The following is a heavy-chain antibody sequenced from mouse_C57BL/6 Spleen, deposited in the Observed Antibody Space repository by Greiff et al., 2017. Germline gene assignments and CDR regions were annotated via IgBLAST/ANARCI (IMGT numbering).Heavy chain of an antibody. Sequence: LQESGPELVKPGASVKISCKASGYAFSSSWMNWVKQRPGKGLEWIGRIYPGDGDTNYNGKFKGKATLTADKSSSTAYMQLSSLTSEDSAVYFCARGDNYDYDAAWFAYWGQGTLVTVSA. CDR3: ARGDNYDYDAAWFAY. D-gene: IGHD2-4*01. CDR2: IYPGDGDT. CDR1: GYAFSSSW. J-gene: IGHJ3*01. V-gene: IGHV1-82*01.